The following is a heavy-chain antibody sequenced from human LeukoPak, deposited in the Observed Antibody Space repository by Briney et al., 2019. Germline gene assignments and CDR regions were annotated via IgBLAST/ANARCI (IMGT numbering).Heavy chain of an antibody. CDR3: ARGGSYYGYY. CDR1: GFTFSSYA. Sequence: GGSLRLSCAASGFTFSSYAMHWVRQAPGKGLEYVSAISSNGGSTYYANSVKGRFTISRDNSKNTLYLQMGSLRAEDMAVYYCARGGSYYGYYWGQGTLVTVSS. J-gene: IGHJ4*02. V-gene: IGHV3-64*01. D-gene: IGHD1-26*01. CDR2: ISSNGGST.